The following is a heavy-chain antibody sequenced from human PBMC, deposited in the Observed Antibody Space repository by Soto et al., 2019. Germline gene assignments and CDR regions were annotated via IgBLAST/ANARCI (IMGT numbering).Heavy chain of an antibody. Sequence: ASVKVSCKASGYTFTNYAMHWVRQAPGQRLEWMGWISEGNANTRYSQKFQGRVTITRDTSASTAYMEVSSLTSEDTAVYYCARGNAGYFDYWGQGALVTVSS. CDR3: ARGNAGYFDY. CDR1: GYTFTNYA. CDR2: ISEGNANT. V-gene: IGHV1-3*01. D-gene: IGHD2-8*01. J-gene: IGHJ4*01.